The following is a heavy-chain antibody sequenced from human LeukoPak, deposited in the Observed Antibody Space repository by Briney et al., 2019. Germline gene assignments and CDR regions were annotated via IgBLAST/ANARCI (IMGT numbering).Heavy chain of an antibody. D-gene: IGHD3-16*01. Sequence: GGSLRLSCAASGFTVSSNYMSWVRQAPGKGLEWVSVIYSGGSTYYADSVKGRFTVSRDNSKNTLYLQMNSLRAEDTAVYYCARGATFGGTQGAYYYYGMDVWGQGTTVTVSS. CDR3: ARGATFGGTQGAYYYYGMDV. CDR2: IYSGGST. CDR1: GFTVSSNY. J-gene: IGHJ6*02. V-gene: IGHV3-66*01.